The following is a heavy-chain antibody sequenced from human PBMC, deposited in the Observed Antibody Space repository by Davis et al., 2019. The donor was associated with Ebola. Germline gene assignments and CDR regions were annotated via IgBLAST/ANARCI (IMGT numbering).Heavy chain of an antibody. J-gene: IGHJ4*02. CDR1: GGSISSGSYY. CDR2: IYTSGST. Sequence: LRLSCTVSGGSISSGSYYWSWIRQPAGKGLEWIGHIYTSGSTNYNPSLKSRVTISVDTSKNQFSLKLSSVTAADTAVYYCAREGSSGSFDYWGQGTLVTVSS. V-gene: IGHV4-61*09. CDR3: AREGSSGSFDY. D-gene: IGHD6-19*01.